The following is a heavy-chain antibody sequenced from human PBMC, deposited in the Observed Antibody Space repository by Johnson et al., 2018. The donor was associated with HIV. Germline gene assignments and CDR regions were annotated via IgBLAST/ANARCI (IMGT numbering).Heavy chain of an antibody. Sequence: QVQLVESGGGVVQPGRSLRLSCAASGFTFSSYAMHWVRQAPGKGLEWVAVISYDGSNKYYADSVKGRFTISRDNSKNTLYLQMNSLRAEDTAVYYCARAFRGGWYDAFDIWGQGTRVTVSS. CDR2: ISYDGSNK. CDR1: GFTFSSYA. CDR3: ARAFRGGWYDAFDI. V-gene: IGHV3-30-3*01. J-gene: IGHJ3*02. D-gene: IGHD6-19*01.